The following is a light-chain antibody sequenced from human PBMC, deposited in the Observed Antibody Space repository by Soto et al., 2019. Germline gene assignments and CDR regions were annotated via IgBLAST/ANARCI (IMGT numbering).Light chain of an antibody. CDR2: GAS. CDR1: QSVSSN. J-gene: IGKJ2*01. Sequence: EIVMTQSPATLSVSPGERATLSCRASQSVSSNLAWYQQKPGQAPRLLFYGASTRATGIPVRFSGSGSGTEFTLSISSLQSEDFAVYYCQQYDNCPVTFGQGPRLEIK. V-gene: IGKV3-15*01. CDR3: QQYDNCPVT.